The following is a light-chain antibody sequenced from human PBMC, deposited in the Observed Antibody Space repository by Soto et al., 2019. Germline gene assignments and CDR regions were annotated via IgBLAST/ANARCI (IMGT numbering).Light chain of an antibody. Sequence: IVLTQSPCTLSLSHADRATLSCRASQSFSSTYLAWYQQKPGQAPRLLIYGASSRATGIPDRFSGGGSGTDSSLTISRLDPEDFAVYYCQQYSSSPITFGQGTRLEIK. CDR1: QSFSSTY. J-gene: IGKJ5*01. CDR3: QQYSSSPIT. V-gene: IGKV3-20*01. CDR2: GAS.